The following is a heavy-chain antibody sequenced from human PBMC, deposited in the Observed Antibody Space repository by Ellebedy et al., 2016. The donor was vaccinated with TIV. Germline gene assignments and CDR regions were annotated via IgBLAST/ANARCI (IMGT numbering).Heavy chain of an antibody. V-gene: IGHV3-23*01. CDR3: ARDGETDYFDF. CDR2: ISDSGDSP. D-gene: IGHD3-10*01. Sequence: GESLKISCAASGFTFGNYAMTWVRQAPGKGPEWVSTISDSGDSPYYADSVKGRFTISRDNSKSTLFLQMSSLGAEDAAMYYCARDGETDYFDFWGQGVLVTVSS. J-gene: IGHJ4*02. CDR1: GFTFGNYA.